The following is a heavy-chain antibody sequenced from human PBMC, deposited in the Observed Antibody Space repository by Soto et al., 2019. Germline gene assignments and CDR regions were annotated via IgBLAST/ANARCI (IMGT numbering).Heavy chain of an antibody. CDR2: INHSGST. V-gene: IGHV4-34*01. Sequence: QVQLQQWGAGLLKPSETLSLTCAVYGGSFSGYYWSWIRQPPGKGLEWIGEINHSGSTNYNPSLKSRVTISVDTSKNQFSRKLSSVTAADTAVYYCARGVKTVVVPAAFDYWGQGTLVTVSS. CDR1: GGSFSGYY. J-gene: IGHJ4*02. D-gene: IGHD2-2*01. CDR3: ARGVKTVVVPAAFDY.